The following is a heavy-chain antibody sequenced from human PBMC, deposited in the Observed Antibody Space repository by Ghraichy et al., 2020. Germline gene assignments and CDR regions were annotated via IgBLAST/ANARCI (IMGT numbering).Heavy chain of an antibody. J-gene: IGHJ6*02. D-gene: IGHD3-16*01. CDR3: TRGGHRSTSINYYYYGMDV. Sequence: GSLRLSCTASGFTFSNYAMDWVRQAPGKGLEWVGVIWFDGGMKFYGDNMEGRFTISRDNDRNTVHLQMNDLRVEDTALYYCTRGGHRSTSINYYYYGMDVWGQGTAVTVSS. V-gene: IGHV3-33*08. CDR1: GFTFSNYA. CDR2: IWFDGGMK.